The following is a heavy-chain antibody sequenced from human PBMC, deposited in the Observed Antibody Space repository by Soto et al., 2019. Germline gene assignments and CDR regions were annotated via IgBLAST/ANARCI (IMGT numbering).Heavy chain of an antibody. J-gene: IGHJ5*02. D-gene: IGHD3-3*01. V-gene: IGHV3-48*01. CDR3: ARTTYDFWSGYYTANWFDP. CDR2: ISSSSSTI. Sequence: PGGSLRLSCAASGFTFSSYSMNWVRQAPGKGLEWVSYISSSSSTIYYADSVKGRFTISRDNAKNSLYLQMNSLRAEDTAVYYCARTTYDFWSGYYTANWFDPWGQGTLVTVSS. CDR1: GFTFSSYS.